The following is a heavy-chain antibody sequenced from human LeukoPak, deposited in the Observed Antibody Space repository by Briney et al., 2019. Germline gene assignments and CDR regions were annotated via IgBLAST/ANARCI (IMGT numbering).Heavy chain of an antibody. CDR3: ARVTVGGCSSTSCYPGNWFDP. V-gene: IGHV4-59*01. CDR1: GGSISSYY. CDR2: IYYSGST. J-gene: IGHJ5*02. D-gene: IGHD2-2*01. Sequence: SETLSLTCTVSGGSISSYYWSWIRQPPGKGLEWIGYIYYSGSTNYNPSLKSRVTISVDTSKNQFSLKLSSVTAADTAVYYCARVTVGGCSSTSCYPGNWFDPWGQGTLVTVSS.